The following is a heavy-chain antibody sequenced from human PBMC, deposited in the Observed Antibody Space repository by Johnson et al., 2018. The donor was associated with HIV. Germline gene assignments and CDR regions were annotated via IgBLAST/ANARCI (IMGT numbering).Heavy chain of an antibody. V-gene: IGHV3-30*03. CDR3: VRDRGTMLLDGAFDI. D-gene: IGHD3-10*01. CDR2: ISYDGSNK. J-gene: IGHJ3*02. Sequence: QVQLVEFGGGVVQPGRSLRLSCAASGFTFSSYGMHWVRQAPGKGLEWVAVISYDGSNKYYADSVKGRFTISRDNSKNTLYLQMNSLRAEDTAVYYCVRDRGTMLLDGAFDIWGQGTMVTVSS. CDR1: GFTFSSYG.